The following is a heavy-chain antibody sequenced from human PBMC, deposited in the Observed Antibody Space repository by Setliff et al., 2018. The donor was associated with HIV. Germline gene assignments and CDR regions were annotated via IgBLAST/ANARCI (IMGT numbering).Heavy chain of an antibody. D-gene: IGHD3-16*01. V-gene: IGHV3-7*03. CDR1: GFIFSRYW. Sequence: GGSLRLSCEASGFIFSRYWMSWVRQAPGKGLEWVANIKEDGSEKYYVDSVKGRFAVSRDNAENSVYLQMNGLRVDDTALYYCTRDGGEYWGEGTLVTVSS. J-gene: IGHJ4*02. CDR3: TRDGGEY. CDR2: IKEDGSEK.